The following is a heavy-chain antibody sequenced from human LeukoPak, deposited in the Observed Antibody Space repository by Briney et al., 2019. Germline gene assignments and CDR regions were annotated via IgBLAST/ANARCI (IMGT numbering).Heavy chain of an antibody. D-gene: IGHD2-2*01. Sequence: PSETLSLTCTVSGGSISSYYWSWIRQPAGKGLEWIGRIYTSGSTNYNPSLKSRVTMSVDTSKNQFSLKLSSVTAADTAVYYCATDGGYCSSTSCLPFDYWGQGTLVTVSS. V-gene: IGHV4-4*07. CDR2: IYTSGST. CDR3: ATDGGYCSSTSCLPFDY. CDR1: GGSISSYY. J-gene: IGHJ4*02.